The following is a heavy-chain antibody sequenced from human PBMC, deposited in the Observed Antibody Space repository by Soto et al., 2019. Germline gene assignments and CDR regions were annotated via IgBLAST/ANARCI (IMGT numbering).Heavy chain of an antibody. CDR3: ARLVGAYQHYIDY. Sequence: GGSLRLSCAASGFTFSSNSMIWVRQAPGKGLEWVSYIDSTSMHIYYADSVKGRFTITRDNAKKSVYLQMTSLRAEDTAVYYCARLVGAYQHYIDYWGQGTLVTVSS. CDR1: GFTFSSNS. D-gene: IGHD1-26*01. CDR2: IDSTSMHI. J-gene: IGHJ4*02. V-gene: IGHV3-21*01.